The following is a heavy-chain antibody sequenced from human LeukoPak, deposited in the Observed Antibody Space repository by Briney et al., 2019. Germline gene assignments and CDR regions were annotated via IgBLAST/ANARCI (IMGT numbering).Heavy chain of an antibody. Sequence: SETLSLTCTVSGGSISGYYWSWVRQPPGKGLEWVAYIYYSGSTNYNPSLKSRATISVDTSKNQFPLKLTSVTAADTAVYYCARGARAGYNLEPFDYWGQGTLVTVSS. V-gene: IGHV4-59*01. CDR3: ARGARAGYNLEPFDY. CDR2: IYYSGST. D-gene: IGHD5-24*01. CDR1: GGSISGYY. J-gene: IGHJ4*02.